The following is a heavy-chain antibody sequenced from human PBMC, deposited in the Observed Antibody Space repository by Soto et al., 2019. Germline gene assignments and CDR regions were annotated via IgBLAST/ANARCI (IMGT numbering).Heavy chain of an antibody. CDR1: GGSVSSGSYY. CDR3: ARGVTGVLVPAAMEPNWFDP. Sequence: PSETLSLICTVSGGSVSSGSYYWSWIRQPPGKGLEWIGYIYYSGSTNYNASLKSRVTISVDTSKNQFSLKLSSVTAADTAVYYCARGVTGVLVPAAMEPNWFDPWGQGTLVTVSS. CDR2: IYYSGST. J-gene: IGHJ5*02. D-gene: IGHD2-2*01. V-gene: IGHV4-61*01.